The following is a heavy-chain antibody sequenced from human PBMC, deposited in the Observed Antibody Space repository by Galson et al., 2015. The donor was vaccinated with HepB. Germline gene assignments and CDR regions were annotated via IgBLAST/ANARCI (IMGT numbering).Heavy chain of an antibody. Sequence: PALVKPTQTLTLTCTFSGFSLRTTGVGVGWIRQPPGKALEWLAVIYRDGDKRYSPSLRSRLTITEDTSRKQVVLTMTNMDPVDTATYYCAHNSAPYTPLGNWGQGTLVTVSS. V-gene: IGHV2-5*02. CDR3: AHNSAPYTPLGN. CDR2: IYRDGDK. CDR1: GFSLRTTGVG. D-gene: IGHD2/OR15-2a*01. J-gene: IGHJ4*02.